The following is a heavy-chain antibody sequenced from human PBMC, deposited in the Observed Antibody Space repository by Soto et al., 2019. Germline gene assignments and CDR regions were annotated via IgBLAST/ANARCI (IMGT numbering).Heavy chain of an antibody. V-gene: IGHV3-33*01. J-gene: IGHJ6*02. D-gene: IGHD3-3*01. CDR3: SRGNYDRGNGLDV. CDR1: GFTFKSYA. CDR2: IWYDGSNK. Sequence: GGSLRLSCVASGFTFKSYAMHWVRQTPGKGLEWVTVIWYDGSNKYYADSVKGRFTISRDNSKNTVYLQMNSLRVEDTAVYYCSRGNYDRGNGLDVWGQGTTVTVSS.